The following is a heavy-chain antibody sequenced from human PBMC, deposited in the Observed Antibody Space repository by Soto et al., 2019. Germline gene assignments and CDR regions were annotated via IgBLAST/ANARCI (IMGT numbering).Heavy chain of an antibody. CDR3: ARASEASSWYISQFDP. CDR2: INPNSGDT. CDR1: GYIFTGYY. D-gene: IGHD6-13*01. Sequence: ASVKVSCKAAGYIFTGYYMHWVREAPGQGLEWMGWINPNSGDTKYAQKFQGRVIMTRDTSISTASVELSSLTSDDTAVYYCARASEASSWYISQFDPWGLGTLVTVSS. V-gene: IGHV1-2*02. J-gene: IGHJ5*02.